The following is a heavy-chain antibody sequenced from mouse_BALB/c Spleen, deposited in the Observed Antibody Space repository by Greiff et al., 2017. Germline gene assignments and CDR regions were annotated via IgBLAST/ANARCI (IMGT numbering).Heavy chain of an antibody. Sequence: EVQGVESGGGLVKPGGSLKLSCAASGFTFSSYAMSWVRQSPEKRLEWVAEISSGGSYTYYPDTVTGRFTISRDNAKNTLYLEMSSLRSEDTAMYYCAIYGYDERVYAMDYWGQGTSVTVSS. CDR1: GFTFSSYA. CDR3: AIYGYDERVYAMDY. J-gene: IGHJ4*01. CDR2: ISSGGSYT. D-gene: IGHD2-2*01. V-gene: IGHV5-9-4*01.